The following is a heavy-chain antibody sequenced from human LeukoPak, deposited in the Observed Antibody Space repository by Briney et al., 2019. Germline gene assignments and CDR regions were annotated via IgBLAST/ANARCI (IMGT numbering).Heavy chain of an antibody. J-gene: IGHJ6*02. CDR2: ISGSGGST. CDR1: GCTYSSYP. D-gene: IGHD3-10*01. V-gene: IGHV3-23*01. CDR3: AKDLYGSGSYYLVYYYGMDV. Sequence: PGGSLRLSCLSSGCTYSSYPMRWVRQAPAKGLEWVSAISGSGGSTYYADSVKGRFTISRDNSKNTLYLQMNSLRAEDTAVYYCAKDLYGSGSYYLVYYYGMDVWGQGTTVTVSS.